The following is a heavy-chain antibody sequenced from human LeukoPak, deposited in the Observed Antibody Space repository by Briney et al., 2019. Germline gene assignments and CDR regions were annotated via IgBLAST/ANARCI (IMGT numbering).Heavy chain of an antibody. CDR2: IIPIFGTA. Sequence: SVKVSCKASGSTFSSYAISWVRQAPGQGLEWMGGIIPIFGTANYAQKFQGRVTITADESTSTAYMELSSLRSEDTAVYYCARGADLPYYMDVWGKGTTVTVSS. J-gene: IGHJ6*03. V-gene: IGHV1-69*13. CDR3: ARGADLPYYMDV. CDR1: GSTFSSYA.